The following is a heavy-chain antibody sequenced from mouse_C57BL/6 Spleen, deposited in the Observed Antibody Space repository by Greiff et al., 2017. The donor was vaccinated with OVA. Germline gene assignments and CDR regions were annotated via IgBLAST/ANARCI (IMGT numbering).Heavy chain of an antibody. J-gene: IGHJ1*03. D-gene: IGHD1-1*01. CDR1: GFTFSSYG. CDR2: ISSGGSYT. V-gene: IGHV5-6*01. Sequence: EVQLVESGGDLVKPGGSLKLSCAASGFTFSSYGMSWVRQTPDKRLEWVATISSGGSYTYYPDSVKGRFSISRDNAKNTLYLQMSSLKSEDTAMYYCARGDYGSSYGWYFDVWGTGTTVTVSS. CDR3: ARGDYGSSYGWYFDV.